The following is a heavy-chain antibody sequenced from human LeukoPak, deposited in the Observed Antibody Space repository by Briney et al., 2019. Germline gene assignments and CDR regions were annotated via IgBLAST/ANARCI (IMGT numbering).Heavy chain of an antibody. D-gene: IGHD4/OR15-4a*01. CDR1: GYSINDGYY. CDR3: ARLKGYDYGDYFDY. Sequence: PSETLSLTCTVSGYSINDGYYWGWVRQPPGKGPASIGNIYRTGSTYYNPSLKSRVTISVDTSKNQFSLRLMSVTATDTAVYFCARLKGYDYGDYFDYWGQGVLVTVSS. CDR2: IYRTGST. J-gene: IGHJ4*02. V-gene: IGHV4-38-2*02.